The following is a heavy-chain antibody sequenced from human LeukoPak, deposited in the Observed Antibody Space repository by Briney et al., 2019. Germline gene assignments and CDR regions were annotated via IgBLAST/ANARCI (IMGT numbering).Heavy chain of an antibody. CDR2: ISGSGEST. CDR3: ARVPRSSRIPIFR. CDR1: GFTFSRCA. Sequence: GGSLRLSCAASGFTFSRCAMSWVRQAPGRGLEWVSGISGSGESTYYADSVKGRFTISRDNAKNSLYLQMNSLSAEDTAVYYCARVPRSSRIPIFRWGQGTLVTVSS. D-gene: IGHD3-3*01. V-gene: IGHV3-23*01. J-gene: IGHJ4*02.